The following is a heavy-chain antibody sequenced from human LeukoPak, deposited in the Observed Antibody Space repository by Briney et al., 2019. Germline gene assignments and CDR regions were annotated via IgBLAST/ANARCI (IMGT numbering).Heavy chain of an antibody. CDR2: VFSSGST. CDR3: ARESGDRPGLPGC. CDR1: GGSISGGSYY. J-gene: IGHJ4*02. D-gene: IGHD1-26*01. Sequence: PSETLSLTCTVSGGSISGGSYYWGWIRQPPGKGLEWIAYVFSSGSTYYSPSLKSRITMSVDTSKNQFSLKPSSVTAADTAVYYCARESGDRPGLPGCWGQGTLVIVSS. V-gene: IGHV4-39*02.